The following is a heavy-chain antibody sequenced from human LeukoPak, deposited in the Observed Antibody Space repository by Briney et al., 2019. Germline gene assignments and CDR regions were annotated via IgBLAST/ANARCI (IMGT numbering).Heavy chain of an antibody. J-gene: IGHJ6*02. CDR3: ARHRKNVILSRQFGIDV. CDR2: VGQLGAA. Sequence: SGTLSLTCVLSGGSFCDYTWIWLRQSPGVGLEWLGEVGQLGAANYNPSFKSRVTITLARSERQFSLQMTSMTASDSAVYYCARHRKNVILSRQFGIDVGGQGTTVIVSS. CDR1: GGSFCDYT. V-gene: IGHV4-34*01. D-gene: IGHD1-14*01.